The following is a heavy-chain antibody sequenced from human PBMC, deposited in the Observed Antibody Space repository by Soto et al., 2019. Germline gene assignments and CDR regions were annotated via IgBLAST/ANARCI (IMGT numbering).Heavy chain of an antibody. V-gene: IGHV2-70*01. D-gene: IGHD3-22*01. Sequence: ASGPTLENPTQTLTLTCTFSGFSLSTSGMCVSWIRQPPGKALEWLALIDWDDDKYYSTSLKTRLTISKDTSKNQVVLTMTNMDPVDTATYYCAREYYYDSSGYSSPPGYFDYWGQGTLVTVSS. J-gene: IGHJ4*02. CDR3: AREYYYDSSGYSSPPGYFDY. CDR2: IDWDDDK. CDR1: GFSLSTSGMC.